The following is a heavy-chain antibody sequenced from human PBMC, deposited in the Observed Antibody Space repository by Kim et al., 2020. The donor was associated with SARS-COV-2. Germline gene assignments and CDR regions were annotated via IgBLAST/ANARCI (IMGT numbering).Heavy chain of an antibody. CDR2: VNSASGNR. D-gene: IGHD3-10*01. J-gene: IGHJ5*02. CDR1: GYTFTTST. CDR3: ARGYGAGGLWIYFDT. Sequence: ASVKVSCEASGYTFTTSTIHWVRQAPGQSLDWMGYVNSASGNRQYSQKFEGRVSITRDTSVNMAYMELTRLTSEDTAVYYCARGYGAGGLWIYFDTWGQGTLVTVSS. V-gene: IGHV1-3*04.